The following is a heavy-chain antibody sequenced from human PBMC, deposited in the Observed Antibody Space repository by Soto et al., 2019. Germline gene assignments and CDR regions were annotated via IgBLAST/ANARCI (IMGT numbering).Heavy chain of an antibody. V-gene: IGHV1-46*01. CDR3: ARDSTLSY. J-gene: IGHJ4*02. Sequence: ASVKVSCKASGYTFSSFYMHWVRQAPGQGLEWMGIINPSTGGTSYAQNFQGRVTMTRDTSTSTVYMEVSSLRSEDTAVYYCARDSTLSYWGQGTLVTVSS. CDR2: INPSTGGT. CDR1: GYTFSSFY.